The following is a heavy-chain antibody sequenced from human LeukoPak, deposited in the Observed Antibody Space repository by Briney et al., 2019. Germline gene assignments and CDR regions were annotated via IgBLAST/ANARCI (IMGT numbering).Heavy chain of an antibody. D-gene: IGHD3-3*01. J-gene: IGHJ6*02. Sequence: GGSLRLSCAASGSSFSSDWMSWVRQAPGKWLEWVANIKQDGSEKYYVDSVNDRFTISRDNVKNSLYLQMNILRAEDTAVYYCARAVRDFWSGYYQYYYGMDVWGQGTTVTVSS. V-gene: IGHV3-7*01. CDR3: ARAVRDFWSGYYQYYYGMDV. CDR2: IKQDGSEK. CDR1: GSSFSSDW.